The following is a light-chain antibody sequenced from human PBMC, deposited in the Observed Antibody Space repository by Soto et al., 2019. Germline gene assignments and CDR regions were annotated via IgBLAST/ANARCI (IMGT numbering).Light chain of an antibody. CDR3: QQTDSTPLT. V-gene: IGKV1-39*01. CDR2: VAS. CDR1: QSISVY. Sequence: DIQMTQSPSSLSASLGDRVTITCRTSQSISVYVNWYQQKAGKAPKLLIYVASNVQTGVPSRFSGSGSGTEFTLTISSLQPEDFATYYCQQTDSTPLTFGGGTKVDIK. J-gene: IGKJ4*01.